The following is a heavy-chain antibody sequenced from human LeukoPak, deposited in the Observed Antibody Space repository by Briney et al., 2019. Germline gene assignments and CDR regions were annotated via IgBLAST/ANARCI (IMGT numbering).Heavy chain of an antibody. Sequence: GGSLRLSCAASGFTVSSNYMSWVRQSPGKGLEWVSVIYSGGSTYYADSVKGRFTISRDNSKNTLYLQTNSLRAEDTAVYYCARVRGRQFDYWGQGTLVTVSS. J-gene: IGHJ4*02. D-gene: IGHD3-10*01. V-gene: IGHV3-53*01. CDR2: IYSGGST. CDR3: ARVRGRQFDY. CDR1: GFTVSSNY.